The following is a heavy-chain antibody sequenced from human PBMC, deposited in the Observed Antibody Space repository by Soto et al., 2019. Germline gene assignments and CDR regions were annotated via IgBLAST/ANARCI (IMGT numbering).Heavy chain of an antibody. Sequence: EVQRLESGGGFVQPGGSLRLSCAASGFTFSNYVMSWVRQAPGKGLEWVSGITSGGGTYYADSVKGRFTISRDGFKNTVYLLMNSMRADDTAVYYCAKVRGVVGAPRDPFDHWGQGTLVIVSS. CDR3: AKVRGVVGAPRDPFDH. CDR1: GFTFSNYV. D-gene: IGHD1-26*01. CDR2: ITSGGGT. J-gene: IGHJ4*02. V-gene: IGHV3-23*01.